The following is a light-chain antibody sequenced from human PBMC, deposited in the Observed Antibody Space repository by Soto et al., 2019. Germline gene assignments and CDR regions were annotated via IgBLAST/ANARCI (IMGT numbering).Light chain of an antibody. J-gene: IGKJ1*01. V-gene: IGKV3-11*01. CDR3: QQRSNRPLT. Sequence: EIIMTQSPATLSLSPGERATLSCRASQSVSSYLAWYQQKPGQAPRLLIYDTSVRASGIPARFSGSGSGTDFTLTISSLDPEDSAVYYCQQRSNRPLTFGQGTKVDIK. CDR2: DTS. CDR1: QSVSSY.